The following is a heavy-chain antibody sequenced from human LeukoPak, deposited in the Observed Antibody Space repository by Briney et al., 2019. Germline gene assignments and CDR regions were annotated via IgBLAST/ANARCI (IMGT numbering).Heavy chain of an antibody. CDR1: GFTFDDYA. Sequence: GGSLRLSCAASGFTFDDYAMHWVRQVPGKGLEWVSLISGDGGSTYFADSVKGRFTISRDNRKNSLYLQMNSLRTEDTALYHCAKSWGHYYYYMDVWGKGTTVTVSS. CDR3: AKSWGHYYYYMDV. V-gene: IGHV3-43*02. CDR2: ISGDGGST. J-gene: IGHJ6*03. D-gene: IGHD7-27*01.